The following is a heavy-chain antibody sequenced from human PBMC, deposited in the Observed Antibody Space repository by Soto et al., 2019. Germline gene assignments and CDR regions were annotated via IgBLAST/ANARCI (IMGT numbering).Heavy chain of an antibody. CDR3: ARVQSDTNGWYHFDY. Sequence: ASVKVSCKASGYTFTSYGISWVRQAPGQGLEWMGWISAYNGNTNYAQKLQGRVTMTTDTSTSTAYMELRSLRSEDTAVYYCARVQSDTNGWYHFDYWGRGTLVTVSS. CDR2: ISAYNGNT. CDR1: GYTFTSYG. D-gene: IGHD6-19*01. V-gene: IGHV1-18*01. J-gene: IGHJ4*02.